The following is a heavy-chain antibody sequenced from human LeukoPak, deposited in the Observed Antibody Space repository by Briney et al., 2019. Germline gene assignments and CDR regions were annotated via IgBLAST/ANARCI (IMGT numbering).Heavy chain of an antibody. CDR1: GGSISSSNW. Sequence: SETLSLTCAVSGGSISSSNWWSWVRQPPGKGLEWIGEIYHSGSTNYNPSLKSRVTISVDKSKNQFSLKLSSVTAADTAVYYCARESTTVTTDPYYFDYWGQGTLVTVSS. V-gene: IGHV4-4*02. CDR3: ARESTTVTTDPYYFDY. J-gene: IGHJ4*02. D-gene: IGHD4-17*01. CDR2: IYHSGST.